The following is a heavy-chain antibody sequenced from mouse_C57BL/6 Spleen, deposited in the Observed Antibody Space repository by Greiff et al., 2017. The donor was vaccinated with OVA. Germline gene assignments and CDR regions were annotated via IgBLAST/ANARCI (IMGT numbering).Heavy chain of an antibody. J-gene: IGHJ1*03. Sequence: VQLQQPGAELVRPGSSVKLSCKASGYTFTSYWMHWVKQRPIQGLEWIGNIDPSDSETHYNQKFKDKATLTVDKSSSTAYMQLSSLTSEDSAVYYCARGGDYDYDWYFDVWGTGTTVTVSS. V-gene: IGHV1-52*01. D-gene: IGHD2-4*01. CDR3: ARGGDYDYDWYFDV. CDR1: GYTFTSYW. CDR2: IDPSDSET.